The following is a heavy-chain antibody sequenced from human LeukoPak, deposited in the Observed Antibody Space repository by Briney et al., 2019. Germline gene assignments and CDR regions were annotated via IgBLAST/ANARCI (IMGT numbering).Heavy chain of an antibody. Sequence: PGGSLTLSCAASGFTFSSYWMHWVRQAPGKGLVWVARISIDGSSTSYADSVKGRFTICIANAKNTPYLQMHSLRAEDTALYYCARGWARGSLGYWGQGTLVTVSS. V-gene: IGHV3-74*01. CDR3: ARGWARGSLGY. D-gene: IGHD1-26*01. CDR1: GFTFSSYW. J-gene: IGHJ4*02. CDR2: ISIDGSST.